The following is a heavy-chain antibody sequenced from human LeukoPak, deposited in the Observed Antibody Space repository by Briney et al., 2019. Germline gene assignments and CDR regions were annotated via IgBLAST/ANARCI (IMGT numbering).Heavy chain of an antibody. CDR3: ARDEYKADAY. CDR2: ISGDGEST. Sequence: PGGSLRLSCAASGFTFTSYALDWVRQAPGKGLERISVISGDGESTHYADSVKGRFTISRDNSKNTLYLQMNSLRAEDTAVYYCARDEYKADAYWGQGTLVTVSS. CDR1: GFTFTSYA. J-gene: IGHJ4*02. D-gene: IGHD2/OR15-2a*01. V-gene: IGHV3-23*01.